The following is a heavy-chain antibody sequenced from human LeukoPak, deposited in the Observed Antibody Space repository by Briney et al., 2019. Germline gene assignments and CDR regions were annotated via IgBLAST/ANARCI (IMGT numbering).Heavy chain of an antibody. J-gene: IGHJ4*02. CDR1: GXTFSSYG. Sequence: QPGRSLRLSFAASGXTFSSYGMHWVRQAPGKGLEWVAVISYDGSNKYYADSVKGRFTISRDNSKNTLYLQMNSLRAEDTAVYYCASSTSGSDLDHDYWGRGTLVTVSS. CDR3: ASSTSGSDLDHDY. V-gene: IGHV3-30*03. CDR2: ISYDGSNK. D-gene: IGHD1-14*01.